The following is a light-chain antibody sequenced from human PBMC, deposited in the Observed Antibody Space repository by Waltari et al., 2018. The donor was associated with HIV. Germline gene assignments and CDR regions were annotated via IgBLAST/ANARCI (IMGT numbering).Light chain of an antibody. V-gene: IGLV3-25*03. CDR2: KNT. J-gene: IGLJ1*01. Sequence: SSELTQPPSVSVSPGQTARITCSGDASPKQYTHWFQQKPGQAPLVVIHKNTERPSGIPERFSASRSGTTVTLTISGVQTDDEADYYCLSADSSGTYVFGPGTTVTVL. CDR1: ASPKQY. CDR3: LSADSSGTYV.